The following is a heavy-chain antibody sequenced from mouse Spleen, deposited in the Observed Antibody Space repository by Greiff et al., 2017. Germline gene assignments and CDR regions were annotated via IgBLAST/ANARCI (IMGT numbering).Heavy chain of an antibody. CDR2: IYPGSGST. V-gene: IGHV1-55*01. J-gene: IGHJ1*03. CDR3: ARKRYGSSYDWYFDV. CDR1: GYTFTSYW. Sequence: QVQLQQPGAELVKPGASVKMSCKASGYTFTSYWITWVKQRPGQGLEWIGDIYPGSGSTNYNEKFKSKATLTVDTSSSTAYMQLSSLTSEDSAVYYCARKRYGSSYDWYFDVWGTGTTVTVSS. D-gene: IGHD1-1*01.